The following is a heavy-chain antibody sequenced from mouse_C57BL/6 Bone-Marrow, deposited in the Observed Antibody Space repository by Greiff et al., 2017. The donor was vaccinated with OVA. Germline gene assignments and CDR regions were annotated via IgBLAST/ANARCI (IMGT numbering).Heavy chain of an antibody. CDR2: ISDGGSYT. J-gene: IGHJ1*03. V-gene: IGHV5-4*01. CDR1: GFTFSSYA. CDR3: ARDYYGHWYFDV. D-gene: IGHD1-1*01. Sequence: EVQRVESGGGLVKPGGSLKLSCAASGFTFSSYAMSWVRQTPEKRLEWVATISDGGSYTYYPDNVKGRFTISRDNAKNNLYLQMSHLKSEDTAMYYCARDYYGHWYFDVWGTGTTVTVSS.